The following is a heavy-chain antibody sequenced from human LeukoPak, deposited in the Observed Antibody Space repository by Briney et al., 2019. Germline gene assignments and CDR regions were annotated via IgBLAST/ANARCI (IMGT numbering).Heavy chain of an antibody. V-gene: IGHV1-69*05. CDR2: IIPIFGTA. J-gene: IGHJ6*03. Sequence: ASVKVSCKASGGTFSSYAISWVRQAPGQGLEWMGRIIPIFGTANYAQKFQGRVTITTDESTSTAYMELSSLRSEDTAVYYCARGDAGSAYYYYMDVWGKGTTVTVSS. D-gene: IGHD3-10*01. CDR1: GGTFSSYA. CDR3: ARGDAGSAYYYYMDV.